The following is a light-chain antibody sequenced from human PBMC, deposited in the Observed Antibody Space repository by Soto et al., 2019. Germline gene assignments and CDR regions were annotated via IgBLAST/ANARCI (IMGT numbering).Light chain of an antibody. J-gene: IGLJ2*01. CDR1: SSDVGGYNY. Sequence: QSALTQPASVSGSPGQSITISCTGTSSDVGGYNYVSWYQQHPGKAPKLMIYEVSNRPSGVSNRFSGSKSGNTASLTISGLQAEDEADYYCSSYTNNITLVFGGGTKLTVL. V-gene: IGLV2-14*01. CDR3: SSYTNNITLV. CDR2: EVS.